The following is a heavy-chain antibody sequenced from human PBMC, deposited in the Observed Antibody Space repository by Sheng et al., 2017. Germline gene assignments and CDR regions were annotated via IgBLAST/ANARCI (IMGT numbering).Heavy chain of an antibody. V-gene: IGHV3-66*04. J-gene: IGHJ4*02. CDR2: IYSGGST. D-gene: IGHD5-18*01. CDR1: GFTVSSNY. Sequence: EVQLVESGGGLVQPGGSLRLSCAASGFTVSSNYMSWVRQAPGKGLEWVSVIYSGGSTYYADSVKGRFTISRDDSKNTLYLQMNSLRAEDTAVYYCARQDRGYSYGCTNWGQGNAGQSSPQ. CDR3: ARQDRGYSYGCTN.